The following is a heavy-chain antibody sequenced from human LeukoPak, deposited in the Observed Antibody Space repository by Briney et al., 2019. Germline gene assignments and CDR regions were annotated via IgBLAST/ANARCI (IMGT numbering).Heavy chain of an antibody. CDR2: ISYDGSNK. D-gene: IGHD1-26*01. CDR1: GFTFSSYA. Sequence: PGGSLRLSCAASGFTFSSYAMHWVRQAPGKGLEWVAVISYDGSNKYYADSVKGRFTISRDNYKSTLYLQMNSLRAEDTAVYYCARARDSGSYFDYWGQGTLVTVSS. CDR3: ARARDSGSYFDY. J-gene: IGHJ4*02. V-gene: IGHV3-30-3*01.